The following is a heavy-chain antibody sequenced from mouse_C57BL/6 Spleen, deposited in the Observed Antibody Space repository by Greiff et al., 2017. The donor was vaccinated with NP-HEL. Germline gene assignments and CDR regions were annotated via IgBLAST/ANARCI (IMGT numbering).Heavy chain of an antibody. CDR3: AREGGIYDYDVDFDY. CDR1: GYAFSSSW. Sequence: VQLQQSGPELVKPGASVKISCKASGYAFSSSWMNWVKQRPGKGLEWIGRIYPGDGDTNYNGKFKGKATLTADKSSSTAYMQLSSLTSEDSAVYFCAREGGIYDYDVDFDYWGQGTTLTVSS. J-gene: IGHJ2*01. V-gene: IGHV1-82*01. CDR2: IYPGDGDT. D-gene: IGHD2-4*01.